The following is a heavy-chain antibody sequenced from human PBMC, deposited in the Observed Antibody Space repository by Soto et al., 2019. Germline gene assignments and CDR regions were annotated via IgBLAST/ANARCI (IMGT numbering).Heavy chain of an antibody. D-gene: IGHD6-19*01. Sequence: GGSLRLSCAASGFTFSDYYMSWIRQAPGKGLEWVSYISSSGSTIYYADSVKGRFTTSRNNAKNSLYLQMNSLRAEDTAVYYCARGAGGRWLVQLYYYYYMDVWGKGTTVTVSS. CDR3: ARGAGGRWLVQLYYYYYMDV. V-gene: IGHV3-11*01. J-gene: IGHJ6*03. CDR2: ISSSGSTI. CDR1: GFTFSDYY.